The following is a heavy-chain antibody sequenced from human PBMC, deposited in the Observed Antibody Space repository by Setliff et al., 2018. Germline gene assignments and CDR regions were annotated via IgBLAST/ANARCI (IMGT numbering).Heavy chain of an antibody. Sequence: PGGSLRLSCAASGFTFSTFRMHWVRQAPGKGLEWVAIILDDGVKKYHADSVKGRFTVSRDNSKNTLYLQMNSLRVEDTAVYYCTRSTSGAFDSWGQGALVTVSS. J-gene: IGHJ4*02. V-gene: IGHV3-33*08. D-gene: IGHD2-2*01. CDR2: ILDDGVKK. CDR1: GFTFSTFR. CDR3: TRSTSGAFDS.